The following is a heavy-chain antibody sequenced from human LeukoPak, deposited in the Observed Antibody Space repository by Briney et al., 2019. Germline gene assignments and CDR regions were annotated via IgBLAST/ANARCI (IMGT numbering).Heavy chain of an antibody. CDR1: GYTFTGYY. V-gene: IGHV1-2*02. J-gene: IGHJ4*01. CDR2: INPTSGGT. Sequence: ASVKVSCKASGYTFTGYYMHWVRQAPGQGLEWVGWINPTSGGTNYAQKFQGRVTMTRDTSISTAYMELSRLRSDDTAVYYCARGNYDFWSGRYPDYWGQGTLVTVSS. CDR3: ARGNYDFWSGRYPDY. D-gene: IGHD3-3*01.